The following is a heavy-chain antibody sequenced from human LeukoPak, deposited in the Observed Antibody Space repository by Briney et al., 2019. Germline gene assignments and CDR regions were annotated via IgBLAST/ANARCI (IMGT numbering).Heavy chain of an antibody. CDR2: ITNSGGDT. V-gene: IGHV3-23*01. CDR3: AKGSSSSRPYCFDY. CDR1: GFTFSSYA. D-gene: IGHD6-6*01. J-gene: IGHJ4*02. Sequence: PGGSLRLSCAASGFTFSSYAMSWVRQAPGKGLEWVSAITNSGGDTYHADSVKGRFTISRDNSKNTLYLQMNSLRVEDTAVYYCAKGSSSSRPYCFDYWGQGTLVTVSS.